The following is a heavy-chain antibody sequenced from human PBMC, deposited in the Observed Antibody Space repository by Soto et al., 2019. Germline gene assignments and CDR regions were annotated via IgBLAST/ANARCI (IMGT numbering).Heavy chain of an antibody. Sequence: PGGSLRLSCAASGFTFSSYGMHWVRQAPGKGLEWVAVISYDGSNKYYADSVKGRFTISRGNSKNTLYLQMNSLGAEDTAVYYCAKASGSSGWYRLDAFDIWGQRTMVTVSS. J-gene: IGHJ3*02. CDR2: ISYDGSNK. V-gene: IGHV3-30*18. D-gene: IGHD6-19*01. CDR3: AKASGSSGWYRLDAFDI. CDR1: GFTFSSYG.